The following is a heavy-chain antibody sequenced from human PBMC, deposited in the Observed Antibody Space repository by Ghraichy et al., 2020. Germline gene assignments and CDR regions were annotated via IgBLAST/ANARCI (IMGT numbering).Heavy chain of an antibody. CDR2: IYYSGST. V-gene: IGHV4-30-4*01. J-gene: IGHJ4*02. CDR3: ARGEGYSYGYFDY. Sequence: SETLSLTCTVSGGSISSGDYYWSWIRQPPGKGLEWIGYIYYSGSTYYNPSLKSRVTISVDTSKNQFSLKLSSVTAADTAVYYCARGEGYSYGYFDYWGQGTLVTVSS. CDR1: GGSISSGDYY. D-gene: IGHD5-18*01.